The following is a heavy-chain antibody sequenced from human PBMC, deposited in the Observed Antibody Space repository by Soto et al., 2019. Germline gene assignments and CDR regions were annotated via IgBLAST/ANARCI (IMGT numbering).Heavy chain of an antibody. J-gene: IGHJ6*02. D-gene: IGHD3-10*01. V-gene: IGHV1-69*06. Sequence: SVKVSCKASGGTFSSYAISWARQAPGQGLEWMGGIIPIFGTANYAQKFQGRVTITADKSTSTAYMELSSLRSEDTAVYYCAREHGSGSYYKSRAYYYYYYGMDVWGQGTTVTVSS. CDR3: AREHGSGSYYKSRAYYYYYYGMDV. CDR1: GGTFSSYA. CDR2: IIPIFGTA.